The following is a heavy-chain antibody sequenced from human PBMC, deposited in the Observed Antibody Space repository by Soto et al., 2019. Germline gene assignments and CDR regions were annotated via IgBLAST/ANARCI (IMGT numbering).Heavy chain of an antibody. J-gene: IGHJ3*02. Sequence: SETLSLTCAVSGGSLSSSAYSWSWIRQPPGKGLEWIGFIYQSGSTYYNPSLKSRVTMSLDRPKNQFSLKLSSVTAADTAVYYGARELLYYDSAGFAWDDAFDIWGQGTMVTVSS. CDR2: IYQSGST. D-gene: IGHD3-22*01. V-gene: IGHV4-30-2*01. CDR3: ARELLYYDSAGFAWDDAFDI. CDR1: GGSLSSSAYS.